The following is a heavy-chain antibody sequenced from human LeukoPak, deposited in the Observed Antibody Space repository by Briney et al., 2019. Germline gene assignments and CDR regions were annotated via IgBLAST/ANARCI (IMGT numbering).Heavy chain of an antibody. CDR2: ISYSGNT. D-gene: IGHD4-23*01. Sequence: SETLSLTCTVSVGPLRNYYWSWIRQPPGKGLEWIEYISYSGNTNSSPSLKSRVTISIDKSKSHISLKAGSVTAADPAVYSCTETLRHYYYYIDVWGQGKTVTVS. CDR1: VGPLRNYY. J-gene: IGHJ6*03. CDR3: TETLRHYYYYIDV. V-gene: IGHV4-59*08.